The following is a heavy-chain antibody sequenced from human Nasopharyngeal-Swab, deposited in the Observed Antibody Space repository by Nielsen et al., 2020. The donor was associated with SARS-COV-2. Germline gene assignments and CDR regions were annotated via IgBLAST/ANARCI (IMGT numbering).Heavy chain of an antibody. Sequence: GESLKISCAASGFTFSSYAMHWVRRAPGKGLEWVAVISYDGSNKYYADSVKGRFTISRDNSKNTLYLQMNSLRAEDTAVYYCARTYDSSGYWVWYYYYGMDVWGQGTTVTVSS. CDR2: ISYDGSNK. D-gene: IGHD3-22*01. J-gene: IGHJ6*02. CDR3: ARTYDSSGYWVWYYYYGMDV. CDR1: GFTFSSYA. V-gene: IGHV3-30-3*01.